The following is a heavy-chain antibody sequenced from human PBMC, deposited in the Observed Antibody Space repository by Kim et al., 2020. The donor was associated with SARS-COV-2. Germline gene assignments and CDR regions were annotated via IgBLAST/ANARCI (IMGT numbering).Heavy chain of an antibody. CDR2: IKSKTDGGTT. CDR3: TTDSGYSSSWAVDY. V-gene: IGHV3-15*01. D-gene: IGHD6-13*01. Sequence: GGSLRLSCAASGFTFSNAWMSWVRQAPGKGLEWVGRIKSKTDGGTTDYAAPVKGRFTISRDDSKNTLYLQMNSLKTEDTAVYYCTTDSGYSSSWAVDYWGQGTLVTVSS. CDR1: GFTFSNAW. J-gene: IGHJ4*02.